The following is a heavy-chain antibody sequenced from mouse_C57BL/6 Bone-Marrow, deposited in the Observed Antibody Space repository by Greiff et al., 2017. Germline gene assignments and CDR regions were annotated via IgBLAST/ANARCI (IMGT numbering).Heavy chain of an antibody. CDR2: IDPENGDT. Sequence: VQLKESGAELVRPGASVKLSCTASGFNIKDDYMHWVKQRPEQGLEWIGWIDPENGDTAYASKFQGKATITADTSSNTAYLQLGSLTSEDTAVYYCTTSISEYYFDGWGQGTTLTVSS. J-gene: IGHJ2*01. V-gene: IGHV14-4*01. CDR3: TTSISEYYFDG. CDR1: GFNIKDDY.